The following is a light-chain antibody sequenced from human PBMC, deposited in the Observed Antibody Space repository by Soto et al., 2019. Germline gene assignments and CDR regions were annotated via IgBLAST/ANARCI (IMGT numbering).Light chain of an antibody. CDR1: SSDVGNYNY. V-gene: IGLV2-8*01. CDR3: SSYAGINNFVI. J-gene: IGLJ2*01. CDR2: EVS. Sequence: QSVLPQPPSASGSPGQSVTISWTGTSSDVGNYNYVSWYQQHPGKAPKLMISEVSKRPSGVPDRFSGSKSGNTASLTVSGLQAEDEGDYYCSSYAGINNFVIFGGGTNLTVL.